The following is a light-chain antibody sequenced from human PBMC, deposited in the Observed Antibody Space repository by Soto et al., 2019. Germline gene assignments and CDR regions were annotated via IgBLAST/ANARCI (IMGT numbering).Light chain of an antibody. CDR3: QQVNVYPST. V-gene: IGKV1-39*01. Sequence: DIQMTHSPSSLSASVGDRVTITCQASQDISNYLNWYQQKPGKAPNLLIYDASTLHSGVPSRFSGGGSGTDFTLTISSLQPEDFATYYCQQVNVYPSTFGGGTKVDIK. J-gene: IGKJ4*01. CDR2: DAS. CDR1: QDISNY.